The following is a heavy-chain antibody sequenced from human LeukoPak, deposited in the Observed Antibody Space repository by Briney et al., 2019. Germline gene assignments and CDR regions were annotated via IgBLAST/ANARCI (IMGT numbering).Heavy chain of an antibody. J-gene: IGHJ4*02. D-gene: IGHD3-10*01. CDR2: ISWNSGSI. Sequence: GGSLRLSCAASGFTFSSYWMSWVRQAPGKGLEWVSGISWNSGSIGYADSVKGRFTISRDNAKNSLYLQMNSLRAEDMALYYCAKARGVFSAGFMGWGQGTLVTVSS. CDR3: AKARGVFSAGFMG. V-gene: IGHV3-9*03. CDR1: GFTFSSYW.